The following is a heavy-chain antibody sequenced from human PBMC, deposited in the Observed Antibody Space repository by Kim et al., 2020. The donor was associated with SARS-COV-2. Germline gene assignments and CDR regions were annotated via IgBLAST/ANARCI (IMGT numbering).Heavy chain of an antibody. D-gene: IGHD6-13*01. J-gene: IGHJ4*02. Sequence: GGSLRLSCAASGFTFSSYGMHWVRQAPGKGLEWVAVISYDGSNKYYADSVKGRFTISRDNSKNTLYLQMNSLRAEDTAVYYCAKDTGIAAAGSPNTVDYWGQGTLVTVSS. CDR3: AKDTGIAAAGSPNTVDY. CDR1: GFTFSSYG. CDR2: ISYDGSNK. V-gene: IGHV3-30*18.